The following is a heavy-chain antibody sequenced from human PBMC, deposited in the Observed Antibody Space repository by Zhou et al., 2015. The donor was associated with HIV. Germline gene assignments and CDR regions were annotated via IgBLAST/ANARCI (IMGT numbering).Heavy chain of an antibody. V-gene: IGHV1-69*01. Sequence: QVQLVQSGAEVKKPGSSVKVSCKASGGTFSSYAISWVRQAPGQGLEWMGGIIPIFGTANYAQKFQGRVTITADESTSTAYMELSSLRSEDTAVYYCARTQYYYGSGKYYYYYYMDVWGKGTTVTVSS. CDR3: ARTQYYYGSGKYYYYYYMDV. CDR2: IIPIFGTA. CDR1: GGTFSSYA. D-gene: IGHD3-10*01. J-gene: IGHJ6*03.